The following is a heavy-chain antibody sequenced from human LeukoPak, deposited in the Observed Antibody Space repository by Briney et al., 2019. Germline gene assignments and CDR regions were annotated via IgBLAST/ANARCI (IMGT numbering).Heavy chain of an antibody. CDR3: ARLVGARLDYYMDV. CDR1: GGTFSSYA. Sequence: ASVKVSCKASGGTFSSYAISWVRRASGQGLEWMGRIIPILGIANYAQKFQGRVTITADKSTSTAYMELSSLRSEDTAVYYCARLVGARLDYYMDVWGKGTTVTVSS. V-gene: IGHV1-69*04. J-gene: IGHJ6*03. CDR2: IIPILGIA. D-gene: IGHD1-26*01.